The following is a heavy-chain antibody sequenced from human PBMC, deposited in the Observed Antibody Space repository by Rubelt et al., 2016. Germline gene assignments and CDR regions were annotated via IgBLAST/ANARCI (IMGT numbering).Heavy chain of an antibody. J-gene: IGHJ5*02. Sequence: QVQLQESGPGLVKPSQTLSLTCTVSGGSISSGGYYWTWIRQHPGKGLEWIGHIYYSGSTYYNPSLWGRVTSSVDTSKNWFSLKLSAMTAADTAVYYCARDKWFGEFSWFDPWGQGTLVTVSS. CDR2: IYYSGST. CDR3: ARDKWFGEFSWFDP. D-gene: IGHD3-10*01. CDR1: GGSISSGGYY. V-gene: IGHV4-31*03.